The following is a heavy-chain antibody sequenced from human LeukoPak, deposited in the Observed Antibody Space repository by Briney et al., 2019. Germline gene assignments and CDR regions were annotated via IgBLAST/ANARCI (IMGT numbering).Heavy chain of an antibody. CDR2: INPSGGST. CDR1: GYTFSDYY. CDR3: ARSIRGCSSTPCYEDY. D-gene: IGHD2-2*01. V-gene: IGHV1-46*01. J-gene: IGHJ4*02. Sequence: GASVKVSCKASGYTFSDYYIHWVRQAPRQGLEWMGMINPSGGSTSYAQKFQGRVTMTRDTSTSTVYMDLNSLRSEDTAVYFRARSIRGCSSTPCYEDYWGQGTLVTVSS.